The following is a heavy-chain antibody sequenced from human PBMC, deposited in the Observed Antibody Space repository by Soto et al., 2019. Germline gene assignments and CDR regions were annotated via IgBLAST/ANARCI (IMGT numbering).Heavy chain of an antibody. CDR3: ARDCIYDFSSGYCSLHYYGLDV. V-gene: IGHV3-7*01. CDR1: GFTFSSYW. J-gene: IGHJ6*02. D-gene: IGHD3-3*01. Sequence: GGSLRLSCAASGFTFSSYWMSWVRQAPGKGLEWVANIKQDGSEKYYVDSVKGRFTISRDNAKNSLYLQMNSLRAEDTAVYYCARDCIYDFSSGYCSLHYYGLDVWGPGTTLTVSS. CDR2: IKQDGSEK.